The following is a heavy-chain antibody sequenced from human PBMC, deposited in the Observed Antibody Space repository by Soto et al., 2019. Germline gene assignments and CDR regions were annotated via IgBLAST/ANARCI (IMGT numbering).Heavy chain of an antibody. Sequence: SETLSLTCAVYGGSFSGYYWSWIRQPPGKGLEWIGEINPSGSTNYNPSLKSRVTISVDTSKNQFSLKLSSVTAADTAVYYCARGVPPFDYWGQGTLVTVSS. CDR1: GGSFSGYY. CDR3: ARGVPPFDY. CDR2: INPSGST. J-gene: IGHJ4*02. V-gene: IGHV4-34*01.